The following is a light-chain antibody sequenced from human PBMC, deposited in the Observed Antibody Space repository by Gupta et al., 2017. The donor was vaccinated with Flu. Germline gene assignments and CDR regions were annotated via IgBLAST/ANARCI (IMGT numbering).Light chain of an antibody. J-gene: IGLJ1*01. Sequence: SYVLPQPPSVSVAPGQTARITCGGNNIGSKSQHWYQQKPGQAPVLVVYDDRDRHLGIPERFSGSNSGNTATLTISRVEAGDEADYYCQVWDSSSDPHYVFRTGTKVTVL. CDR1: NIGSKS. V-gene: IGLV3-21*02. CDR3: QVWDSSSDPHYV. CDR2: DDR.